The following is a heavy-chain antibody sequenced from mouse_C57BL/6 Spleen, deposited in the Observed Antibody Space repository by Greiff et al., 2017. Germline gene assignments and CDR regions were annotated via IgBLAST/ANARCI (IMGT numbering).Heavy chain of an antibody. D-gene: IGHD4-1*01. J-gene: IGHJ1*03. CDR2: ISYSGST. V-gene: IGHV3-8*01. CDR3: ARSPLTGTVYWYFDV. Sequence: EVKVVESGPGLAKPSQTLSLTCSVTGYSITSDYWNWIRKFPGNKLEYMGYISYSGSTYYNPSLKSRISITRDTSKNQYYLQLNSVTTEDTATYYCARSPLTGTVYWYFDVWGTGTTVTVSS. CDR1: GYSITSDY.